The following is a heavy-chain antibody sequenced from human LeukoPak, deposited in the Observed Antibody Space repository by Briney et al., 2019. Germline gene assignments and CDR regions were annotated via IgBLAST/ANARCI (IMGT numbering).Heavy chain of an antibody. Sequence: PGGSLRLSCAASGFTFSSYWMSWVRQAPGKGLEWVANIKQNGSETSYVDSVKGRLTISRDNAQNSLYLQMDNLRADDTAVYYCADPGVGYWGQGTLITVSS. V-gene: IGHV3-7*01. CDR2: IKQNGSET. J-gene: IGHJ4*02. CDR1: GFTFSSYW. D-gene: IGHD2-8*01. CDR3: ADPGVGY.